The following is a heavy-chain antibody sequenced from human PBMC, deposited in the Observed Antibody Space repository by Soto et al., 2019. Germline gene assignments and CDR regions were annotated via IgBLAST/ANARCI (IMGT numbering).Heavy chain of an antibody. CDR3: AKGGRQWLVTSDFNY. V-gene: IGHV3-30-3*01. CDR1: GFTFSRYV. CDR2: VSYDGSNK. D-gene: IGHD6-19*01. J-gene: IGHJ4*02. Sequence: GGSLRLSCAASGFTFSRYVMHWVRQAPGKGLEWVAVVSYDGSNKHYADSVKGRFTISRDSSKNTVSLEMTSLRAEDTAVYYCAKGGRQWLVTSDFNYWGQGALVTVSS.